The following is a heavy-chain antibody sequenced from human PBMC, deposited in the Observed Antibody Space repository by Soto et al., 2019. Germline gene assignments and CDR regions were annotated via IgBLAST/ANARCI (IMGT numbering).Heavy chain of an antibody. CDR3: PRGYDSWSGYYYPYGMDV. CDR1: GFIFSSYA. V-gene: IGHV3-30-3*01. CDR2: ISFDGSYK. J-gene: IGHJ6*01. Sequence: GGSLRLSCAASGFIFSSYAMHWVRQAPGKGLEWVAVISFDGSYKYYADSVKGRFTISRDNSKNTLCLQMNSLRAEDTAVYYCPRGYDSWSGYYYPYGMDVWGQGTTVTVSS. D-gene: IGHD3-3*01.